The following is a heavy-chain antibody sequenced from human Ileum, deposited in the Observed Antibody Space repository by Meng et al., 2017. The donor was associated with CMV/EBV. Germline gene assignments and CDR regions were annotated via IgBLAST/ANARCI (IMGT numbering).Heavy chain of an antibody. CDR2: IYCDDDR. Sequence: QTSLNESLPTLVHPSKTAPLPSTISGLYCSNSGLVLGWFRQPPGKARVWLALIYCDDDRRYCPSLKSRLTITKETSKNQVVLTMTNMDTVETATYYCAHRRGIEEYFQHWGQGTLVTVSS. CDR3: AHRRGIEEYFQH. CDR1: GLYCSNSGLV. J-gene: IGHJ1*01. V-gene: IGHV2-5*02. D-gene: IGHD6-13*01.